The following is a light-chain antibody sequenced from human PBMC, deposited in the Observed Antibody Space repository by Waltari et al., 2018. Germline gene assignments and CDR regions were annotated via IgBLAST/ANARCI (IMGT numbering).Light chain of an antibody. V-gene: IGLV3-27*01. CDR2: KDT. CDR1: ILATKY. J-gene: IGLJ3*02. CDR3: YSAADNIWV. Sequence: SYELTQSDSVSVSPGQTARIPCSGDILATKYAHWFQQKPGQAPVMIIYKDTERRPGAPGRISGSGSGTTVTLTISGARIDDEADYYCYSAADNIWVFGGGTKLTVL.